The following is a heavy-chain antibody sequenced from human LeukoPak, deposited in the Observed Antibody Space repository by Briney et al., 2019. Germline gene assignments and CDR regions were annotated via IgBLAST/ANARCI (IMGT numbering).Heavy chain of an antibody. CDR3: ARSGSYLLPDAFDI. CDR1: GFTFSSYA. Sequence: GGSLRLSCAASGFTFSSYAMSWVRQAPGKGLEWVANIKQDGSEKYYVDSVKGRFTISRDNAKNSLYLQMNSLRAEDTAVYYCARSGSYLLPDAFDIWGQGTMVTVSS. J-gene: IGHJ3*02. V-gene: IGHV3-7*01. CDR2: IKQDGSEK. D-gene: IGHD1-26*01.